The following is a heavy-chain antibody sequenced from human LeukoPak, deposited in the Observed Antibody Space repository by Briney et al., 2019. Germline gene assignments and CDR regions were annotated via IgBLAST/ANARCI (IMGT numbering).Heavy chain of an antibody. D-gene: IGHD3-9*01. CDR1: GGSFSGYY. CDR3: ARVRILTGPTAFDI. CDR2: INPSGST. Sequence: PSETLSLTCAVYGGSFSGYYWNWIRQPPGKGLEWIGEINPSGSTKYNPSLKSRVTISVDTSKNQFSLKLSSVTAADTAVYYCARVRILTGPTAFDIWGQGTMVTVSS. J-gene: IGHJ3*02. V-gene: IGHV4-34*01.